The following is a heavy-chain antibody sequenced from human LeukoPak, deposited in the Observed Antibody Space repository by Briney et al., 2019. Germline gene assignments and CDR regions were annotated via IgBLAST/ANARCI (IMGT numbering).Heavy chain of an antibody. CDR2: MNPNSGNT. CDR3: ARVDKPLYYYYGMDV. V-gene: IGHV1-8*01. Sequence: ASVKVSCKASGYTFTSYDINWVRQATGQGLEWMGWMNPNSGNTGYAQKFQGRVTMTRNTSISTAYMEMSSLSSEDTAVYYCARVDKPLYYYYGMDVWGQGTTVTVSS. CDR1: GYTFTSYD. D-gene: IGHD3-9*01. J-gene: IGHJ6*02.